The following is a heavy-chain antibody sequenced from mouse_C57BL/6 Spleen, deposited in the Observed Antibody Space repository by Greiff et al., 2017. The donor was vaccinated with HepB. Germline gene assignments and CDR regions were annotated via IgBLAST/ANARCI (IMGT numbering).Heavy chain of an antibody. CDR2: ILPGGGNT. Sequence: VHLVEPGAELVKPGASVKLSCKATGYTFTGYWIQWVKQRPGHGLEWIGEILPGGGNTNYNEKFKGKATFTADTSSNTAYMQLSSLTTEDSAIYYCARGGYDGSRYWDFDYRGQGITLTASS. CDR3: ARGGYDGSRYWDFDY. V-gene: IGHV1-9*01. CDR1: GYTFTGYW. J-gene: IGHJ2*01. D-gene: IGHD1-1*02.